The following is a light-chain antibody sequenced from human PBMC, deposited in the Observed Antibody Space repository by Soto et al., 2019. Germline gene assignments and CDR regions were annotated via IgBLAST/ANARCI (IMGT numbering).Light chain of an antibody. CDR1: QSVSSNS. V-gene: IGKV3-20*01. J-gene: IGKJ1*01. Sequence: ESVLTQSPGTLSLSPGERATLSCRASQSVSSNSLAWYQQKPGQAPRLLIYGASSRATGTPDRFIGSGSGTDFTLTISRLESEDFAVYYCQQFGGSPPSWTFGQGTKVEI. CDR3: QQFGGSPPSWT. CDR2: GAS.